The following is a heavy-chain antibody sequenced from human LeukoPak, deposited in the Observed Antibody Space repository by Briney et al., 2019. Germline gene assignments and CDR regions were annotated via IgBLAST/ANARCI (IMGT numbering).Heavy chain of an antibody. J-gene: IGHJ4*02. V-gene: IGHV4-39*01. Sequence: SETLSLTCSVSGGSINSNSHHWDWIRQAPGKGLEWIGNIYYSGTTSYNPSLKSRVTISVYTPKNQYSLRLSSVTAADTAVYYCARRGDILTDYAFDYWGQGTLVTVSS. CDR2: IYYSGTT. CDR1: GGSINSNSHH. D-gene: IGHD3-9*01. CDR3: ARRGDILTDYAFDY.